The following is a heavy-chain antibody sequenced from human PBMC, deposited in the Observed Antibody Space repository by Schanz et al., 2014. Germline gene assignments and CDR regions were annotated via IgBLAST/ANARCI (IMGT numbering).Heavy chain of an antibody. V-gene: IGHV3-21*04. CDR1: GFTFSSYS. CDR2: ISSSGSYI. J-gene: IGHJ4*02. CDR3: ARDAADFYDILTEEDY. Sequence: EVQLVESGGGLVKPGGSLRLSCAASGFTFSSYSMNWVRQAPGKGLEWVSSISSSGSYIHYADSVKGRFTISRDNAKNTLYLQMNSLRSDDTAVYYCARDAADFYDILTEEDYWGQGTLVTVSS. D-gene: IGHD3-9*01.